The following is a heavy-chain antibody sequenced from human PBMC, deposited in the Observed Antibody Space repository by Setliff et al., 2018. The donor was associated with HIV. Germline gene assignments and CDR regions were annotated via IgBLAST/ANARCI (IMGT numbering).Heavy chain of an antibody. CDR1: GDSISTDY. J-gene: IGHJ4*02. V-gene: IGHV4-59*12. CDR3: ARGFDYAQRPPLYYVDY. CDR2: IYNSAST. D-gene: IGHD2-2*01. Sequence: NPSETLSLTCTVSGDSISTDYWTWIRQPPGKGLEWIGYIYNSASTSYNPSPKSRVTISVDTSKNQFSLKLSSVTAADTAVYYCARGFDYAQRPPLYYVDYWGQGTLVTVSS.